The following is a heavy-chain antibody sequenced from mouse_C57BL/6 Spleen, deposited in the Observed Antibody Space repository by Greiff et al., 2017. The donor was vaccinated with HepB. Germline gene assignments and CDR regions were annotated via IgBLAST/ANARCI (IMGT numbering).Heavy chain of an antibody. J-gene: IGHJ3*01. CDR1: GYTFTSYW. CDR3: AIYGSSYAWFAY. D-gene: IGHD1-1*01. Sequence: QVQLQQPGAELVMPGASVKLSCKASGYTFTSYWMHWVKQRPGQGLEWIGEIDPSDSYTNYNQKFTGKSTLTVDKSSSTAYMQLSSLTSEDSAVYYCAIYGSSYAWFAYWGQGTLVTVSA. V-gene: IGHV1-69*01. CDR2: IDPSDSYT.